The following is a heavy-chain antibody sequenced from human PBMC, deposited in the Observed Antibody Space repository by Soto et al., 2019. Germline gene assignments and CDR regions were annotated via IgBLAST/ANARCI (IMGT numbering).Heavy chain of an antibody. CDR1: GLAFSSYG. CDR3: VSRSDGFDN. CDR2: IWSDGSNK. Sequence: QVHLVESGGGVVQPGRSLRLTCVVSGLAFSSYGMHWVRQAPGKGLAWVSVIWSDGSNKHYGGSVKVRFSISRDNFKNTVYLHMSRLRAEDTAVYYCVSRSDGFDNWGQGTLVTVSS. J-gene: IGHJ4*02. V-gene: IGHV3-33*01.